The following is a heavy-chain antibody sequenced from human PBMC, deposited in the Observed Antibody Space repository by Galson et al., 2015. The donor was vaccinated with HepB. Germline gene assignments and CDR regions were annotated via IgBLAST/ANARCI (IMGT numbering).Heavy chain of an antibody. Sequence: SLRLSCAASGFTFSSYAMSWVRQAPGKGLEWVSAISGSGGNTYYADSVKGRFTISRDNSKNPLYLQVNSLRAEDTAIYYCAKDGQWLVTNYFQHWGQGTLVTVSS. J-gene: IGHJ1*01. CDR2: ISGSGGNT. CDR3: AKDGQWLVTNYFQH. CDR1: GFTFSSYA. D-gene: IGHD6-19*01. V-gene: IGHV3-23*01.